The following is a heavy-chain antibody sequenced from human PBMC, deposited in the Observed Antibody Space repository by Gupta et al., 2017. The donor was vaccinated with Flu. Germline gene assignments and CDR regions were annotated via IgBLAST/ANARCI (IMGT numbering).Heavy chain of an antibody. CDR1: GFTFSNAW. V-gene: IGHV3-15*01. J-gene: IGHJ4*02. CDR3: TTDQGYIYYFDY. CDR2: IKRKSDGGTI. D-gene: IGHD5-18*01. Sequence: EARLVQSGGGLVKPGESLRLSCAASGFTFSNAWMNWVRQVPGKGPEWVGRIKRKSDGGTIHYAEPVKGRFTISRDDSKNTLYLQMNSLKTEDTAVYYCTTDQGYIYYFDYWGQGALVTVSS.